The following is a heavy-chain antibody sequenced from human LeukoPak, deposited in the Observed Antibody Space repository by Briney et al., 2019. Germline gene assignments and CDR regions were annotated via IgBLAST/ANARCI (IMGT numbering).Heavy chain of an antibody. CDR2: ISGSGGST. Sequence: GGSLRLSCAASGFTFSSYAMSWVRQAPGKGLEWVSAISGSGGSTYYADSVKGRFTISRDNSKNTLYLQMNSLRAEDTAVYYCAKRPSRGGNSAWFDPWGQGTLVTVSS. CDR1: GFTFSSYA. CDR3: AKRPSRGGNSAWFDP. J-gene: IGHJ5*02. D-gene: IGHD4-23*01. V-gene: IGHV3-23*01.